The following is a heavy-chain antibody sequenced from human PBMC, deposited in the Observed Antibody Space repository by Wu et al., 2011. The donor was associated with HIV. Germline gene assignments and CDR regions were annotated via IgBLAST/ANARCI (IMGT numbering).Heavy chain of an antibody. Sequence: QVQLVQSGGEVKKPGASVKVSCKASGYTFTGDYIHWLRQAPGQGLEWMGWMNPTSGKTGYAQKFQGRVTITRDSSIHTVYVELSSLTSEDTAVYYCARDLGGDEDYWGQGTLVTVSS. J-gene: IGHJ4*02. V-gene: IGHV1-8*03. CDR3: ARDLGGDEDY. D-gene: IGHD2-21*01. CDR1: GYTFTGDY. CDR2: MNPTSGKT.